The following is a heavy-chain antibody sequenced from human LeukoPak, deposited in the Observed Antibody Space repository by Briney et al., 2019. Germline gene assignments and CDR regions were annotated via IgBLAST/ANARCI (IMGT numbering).Heavy chain of an antibody. Sequence: GGSLRLSCAASGFNFSSYGMHWVRQAPDKGLEWVAVISYDGRNEYYADSLKGRFTISRDNSKNTLYLQMNSLRAEDTAVYYCAKDLPPKWELPFDAFDIWGQGTMVTVSS. CDR2: ISYDGRNE. V-gene: IGHV3-30*18. D-gene: IGHD1-26*01. CDR3: AKDLPPKWELPFDAFDI. J-gene: IGHJ3*02. CDR1: GFNFSSYG.